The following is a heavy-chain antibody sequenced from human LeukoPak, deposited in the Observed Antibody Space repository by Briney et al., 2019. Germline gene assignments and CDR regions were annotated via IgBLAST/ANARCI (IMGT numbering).Heavy chain of an antibody. Sequence: PSETLSLTCTVSGGSISSYFCSWIRQPAGKGLEWIGRIYTSGSTNYNPSLKSRVTMSVDTSKNQFSLKLSSVTAADTAVYYCASYGDNNWFGPWGQGTLVTVSS. V-gene: IGHV4-4*07. CDR1: GGSISSYF. CDR3: ASYGDNNWFGP. D-gene: IGHD4-17*01. CDR2: IYTSGST. J-gene: IGHJ5*02.